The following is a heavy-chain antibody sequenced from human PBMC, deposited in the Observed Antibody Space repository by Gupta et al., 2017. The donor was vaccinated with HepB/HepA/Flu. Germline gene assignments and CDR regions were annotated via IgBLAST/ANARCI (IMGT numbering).Heavy chain of an antibody. CDR1: GVTFNNYG. D-gene: IGHD4-17*01. CDR3: AREGRYGHIDACDM. J-gene: IGHJ3*02. Sequence: EVQLVDSVGGLVLPGAPLRLPCPPTGVTFNNYGMRWVRQGTGKGVEWVSSISTAGGTYYADSVKGRCTISRDSAENSLYIQMNSLRDGDTAVYDCAREGRYGHIDACDMWGQGTKVTVSS. CDR2: ISTAGGT. V-gene: IGHV3-13*01.